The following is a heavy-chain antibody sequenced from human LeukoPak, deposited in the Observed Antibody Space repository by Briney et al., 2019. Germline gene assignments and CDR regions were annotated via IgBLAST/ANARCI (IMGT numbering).Heavy chain of an antibody. Sequence: ASVKVSCKPSGYTLTSYGITWVRQAPGQGLEWMGWISGNNGYTNYAQKFQGRASMTTDTSTSTAYMELRSLRSDDTAMYYCARAGFYGSGSYTAFDIWGQGTMVTVSS. CDR2: ISGNNGYT. CDR3: ARAGFYGSGSYTAFDI. D-gene: IGHD3-10*01. V-gene: IGHV1-18*04. CDR1: GYTLTSYG. J-gene: IGHJ3*02.